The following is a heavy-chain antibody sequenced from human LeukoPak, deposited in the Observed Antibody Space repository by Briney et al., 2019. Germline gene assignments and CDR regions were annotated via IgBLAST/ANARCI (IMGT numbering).Heavy chain of an antibody. CDR3: AKDLQSADGDYPGY. J-gene: IGHJ4*02. V-gene: IGHV3-23*01. CDR1: GFTFSSYG. CDR2: ISGSGGST. Sequence: GGTLRLSCAASGFTFSSYGMSWVRQAPGKGLEWVSAISGSGGSTYYADSVKGRFTISRDNSKNTLYLQMNSLRAEDTAVYYCAKDLQSADGDYPGYWGQGTLVTVSS. D-gene: IGHD2-8*02.